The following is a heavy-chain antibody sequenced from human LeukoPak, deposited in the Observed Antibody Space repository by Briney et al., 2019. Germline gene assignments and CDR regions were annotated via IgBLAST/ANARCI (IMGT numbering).Heavy chain of an antibody. CDR2: IYYTGTT. CDR3: ARVDTAMVIVDY. D-gene: IGHD5-18*01. Sequence: SETLSLTCTVSGGSISGYYWSWLRQPPGKGLEWLGYIYYTGTTDYSPSLKSRVTISVDTSKKQFSLNLSSVTAADTAVYYCARVDTAMVIVDYWGQGTLVTVSS. J-gene: IGHJ4*02. CDR1: GGSISGYY. V-gene: IGHV4-59*13.